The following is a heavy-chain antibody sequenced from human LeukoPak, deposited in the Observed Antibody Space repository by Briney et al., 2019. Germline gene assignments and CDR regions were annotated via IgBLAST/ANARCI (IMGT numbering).Heavy chain of an antibody. CDR3: ARHRTRLNWFDP. D-gene: IGHD1-1*01. Sequence: ASVKVSCKASGYTFSGYYMHWVRQAPGQGLEWMGWINPNSGDTNYAQKLQGRVTMTRDTSISTTYMELSRLRNDDTAVYYCARHRTRLNWFDPWGQGTLVTVSS. CDR2: INPNSGDT. CDR1: GYTFSGYY. V-gene: IGHV1-2*02. J-gene: IGHJ5*02.